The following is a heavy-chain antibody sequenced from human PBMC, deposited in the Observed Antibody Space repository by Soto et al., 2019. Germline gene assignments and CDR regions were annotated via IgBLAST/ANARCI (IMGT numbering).Heavy chain of an antibody. CDR2: IYYSGST. J-gene: IGHJ6*02. Sequence: SETLSLTCTVSGGSISSSSYYWGWIRQPPGKGLEWIGSIYYSGSTYYNPSLKSRVTISVDTSKNQFSLKLSSVTAADTAVYFCSRFNWGRSRKGYYDFWSGPALGYYGVDVWGQGTTVTVSS. CDR1: GGSISSSSYY. D-gene: IGHD3-3*01. CDR3: SRFNWGRSRKGYYDFWSGPALGYYGVDV. V-gene: IGHV4-39*01.